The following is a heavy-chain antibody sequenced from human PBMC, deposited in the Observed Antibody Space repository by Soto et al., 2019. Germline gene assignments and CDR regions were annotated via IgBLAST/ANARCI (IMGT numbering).Heavy chain of an antibody. J-gene: IGHJ6*02. CDR1: GFTFSSYS. CDR3: ARDQDSSSWYYYYYGMDV. V-gene: IGHV3-21*01. Sequence: EVQLVESGGGLVKPGGSLRLSCAASGFTFSSYSMNWVRQAPGKGLEWVSSISSSSSYIYYADSVKGRFTISRDNAKNSLYRQMNSLRAEDTAVYYCARDQDSSSWYYYYYGMDVWGQGTTVTVSS. CDR2: ISSSSSYI. D-gene: IGHD6-6*01.